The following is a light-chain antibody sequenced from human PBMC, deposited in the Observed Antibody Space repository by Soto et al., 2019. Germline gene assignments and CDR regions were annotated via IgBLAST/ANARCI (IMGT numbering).Light chain of an antibody. V-gene: IGKV1-5*01. Sequence: DIQMTQSPSTLSASVGDRVTITCRARESINTWLAGYQQKPGKSPKLLMCDASSLGSGVPSRFSGRGSGTEFNLTISSRQGDDFATDCCQQYNTFPHTFGQGTQLAMK. J-gene: IGKJ2*01. CDR3: QQYNTFPHT. CDR1: ESINTW. CDR2: DAS.